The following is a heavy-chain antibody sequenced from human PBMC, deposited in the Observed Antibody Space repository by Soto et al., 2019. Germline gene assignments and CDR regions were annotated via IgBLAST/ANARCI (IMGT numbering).Heavy chain of an antibody. CDR3: ARYYDSRPYYYYGMDV. Sequence: QVQLQESGPGLVKPSQTLSLACTVSGGSISSGGYYWSWIRQHPGKGLEWIGYIYYSGSTYYNPSLKSRVTISVDTSKNQFSLKLSSVTAADTAVYYCARYYDSRPYYYYGMDVWGQGTTVTVSS. CDR1: GGSISSGGYY. V-gene: IGHV4-31*03. J-gene: IGHJ6*02. CDR2: IYYSGST. D-gene: IGHD3-22*01.